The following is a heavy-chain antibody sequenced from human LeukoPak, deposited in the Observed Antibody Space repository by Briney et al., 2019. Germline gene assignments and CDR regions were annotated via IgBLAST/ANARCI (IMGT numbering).Heavy chain of an antibody. D-gene: IGHD4-17*01. Sequence: SGGSLRLSCAASGFSFSKYGVHWIRQTPGKGLQWVAVISFDGRNKYYADSVKGRFTISRDNSNNTLYLQMNSLRPDDTAVYYCAKWGDYGDFDAFDFWGQGTLVTVSS. CDR1: GFSFSKYG. CDR3: AKWGDYGDFDAFDF. J-gene: IGHJ3*01. V-gene: IGHV3-30*18. CDR2: ISFDGRNK.